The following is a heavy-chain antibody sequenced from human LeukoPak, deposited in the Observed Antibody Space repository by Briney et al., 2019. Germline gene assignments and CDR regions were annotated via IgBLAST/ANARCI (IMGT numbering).Heavy chain of an antibody. CDR1: GGSISSSNW. CDR2: IYHSGST. J-gene: IGHJ3*02. V-gene: IGHV4-4*02. CDR3: ARDTEILTRGYYDSSGSDAFDI. D-gene: IGHD3-22*01. Sequence: PSETLSLTCAVSGGSISSSNWWSWVRQPPGKGLEWIGEIYHSGSTNYNPSLKSRVTISVDKSKNQFSLKLSSVTAADTAVYYCARDTEILTRGYYDSSGSDAFDIWGQGTMVAVSS.